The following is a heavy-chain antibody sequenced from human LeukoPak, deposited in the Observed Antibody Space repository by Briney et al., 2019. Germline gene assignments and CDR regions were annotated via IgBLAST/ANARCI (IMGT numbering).Heavy chain of an antibody. J-gene: IGHJ1*01. CDR3: TRDQH. CDR2: INYDGSEK. CDR1: GFIFGTTS. Sequence: GGSLRLSCAGSGFIFGTTSMSWVRETPGKGLEWVASINYDGSEKYYVGSVEGRFTISRDSAKKSLFLQMNSLRAEDTAIYYCTRDQHWGQGTLVTVSS. V-gene: IGHV3-7*01.